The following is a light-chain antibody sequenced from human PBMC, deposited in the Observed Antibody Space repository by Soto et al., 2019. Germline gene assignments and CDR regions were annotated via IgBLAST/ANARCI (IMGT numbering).Light chain of an antibody. J-gene: IGLJ2*01. Sequence: QSVLTQPPSVSAAPGQKVTISCSGSSSNIGNNYVSWYQQLPGTAPKLLIYDNNKRPSGIPDRFSGSKSGTSATLGITGLQTEDEADYYCRTCDSSLAVVFGGGTKLTVL. CDR3: RTCDSSLAVV. CDR2: DNN. CDR1: SSNIGNNY. V-gene: IGLV1-51*01.